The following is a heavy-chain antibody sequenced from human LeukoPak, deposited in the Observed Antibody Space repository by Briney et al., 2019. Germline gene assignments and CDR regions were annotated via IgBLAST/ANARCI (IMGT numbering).Heavy chain of an antibody. Sequence: SETLSLTCTVSGDSISNYYLSWIRQPAGKGLEWIGHIYNSGSTNYNPSLMSRVTMSVDTSKNQFSLKLSSVTAADTAVYYCARAQWDSNYEDYWGQGTLVTVSS. V-gene: IGHV4-4*07. D-gene: IGHD4-11*01. J-gene: IGHJ4*02. CDR2: IYNSGST. CDR3: ARAQWDSNYEDY. CDR1: GDSISNYY.